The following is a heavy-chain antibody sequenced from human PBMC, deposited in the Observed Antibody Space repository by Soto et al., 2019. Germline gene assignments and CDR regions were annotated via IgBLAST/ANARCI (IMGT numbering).Heavy chain of an antibody. CDR2: ISGSGGST. D-gene: IGHD6-13*01. CDR1: GFTFSSYA. CDR3: AKGPYSSSWHNWFDP. V-gene: IGHV3-23*01. Sequence: LRLSCAASGFTFSSYAMSWVRQAPGRGLEWVSAISGSGGSTYYADSVKGRFTISRDNSKNTLYLQMNSLRAEDTAVYYCAKGPYSSSWHNWFDPWGQGTLVTVSS. J-gene: IGHJ5*02.